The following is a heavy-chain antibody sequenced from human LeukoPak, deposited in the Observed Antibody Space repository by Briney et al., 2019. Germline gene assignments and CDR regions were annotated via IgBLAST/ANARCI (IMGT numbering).Heavy chain of an antibody. CDR3: GRDLGGRSGY. V-gene: IGHV3-30*07. CDR1: GFTLSSYA. J-gene: IGHJ4*02. D-gene: IGHD1-26*01. Sequence: PGGSLRLSCAASGFTLSSYAIHWVRQAPGKGLEWVAVISYDGSNKYYADSVKGRFSIPRDNAKNTLYLQMNSLRAEDTAVYYCGRDLGGRSGYWGQGTLVTVSS. CDR2: ISYDGSNK.